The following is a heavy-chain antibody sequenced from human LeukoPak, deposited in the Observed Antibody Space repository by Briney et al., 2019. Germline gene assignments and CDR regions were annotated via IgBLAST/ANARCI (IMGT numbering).Heavy chain of an antibody. CDR1: GFTFSSHS. CDR2: ISSSSSYI. D-gene: IGHD3-10*01. V-gene: IGHV3-21*01. J-gene: IGHJ4*02. CDR3: ARDRGPPWYFDY. Sequence: GGSLRLSCAASGFTFSSHSMNWVRQAPGKGLEWVSSISSSSSYIYYADSVKGRFTLSRDNAKNSLYLQMNSLRVEDTAVYYCARDRGPPWYFDYWGQGTLVTVSS.